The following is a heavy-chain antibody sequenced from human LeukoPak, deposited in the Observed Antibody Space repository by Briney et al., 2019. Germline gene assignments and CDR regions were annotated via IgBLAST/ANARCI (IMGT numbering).Heavy chain of an antibody. J-gene: IGHJ4*02. CDR3: ASFNYYDSSGYYGEYYFDY. D-gene: IGHD3-22*01. CDR1: GGSISSGDYY. Sequence: PSETLSLTCTVSGGSISSGDYYWSWIRQPPGKGLEWIGYIYYSGSTYYNPSLKSRVTMSVDTSKNQFSLKLSSVTAADTAVYYCASFNYYDSSGYYGEYYFDYWGQGTLVTVSS. V-gene: IGHV4-30-4*01. CDR2: IYYSGST.